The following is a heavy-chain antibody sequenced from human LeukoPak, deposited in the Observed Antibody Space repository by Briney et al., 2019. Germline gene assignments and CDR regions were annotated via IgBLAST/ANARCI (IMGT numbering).Heavy chain of an antibody. CDR3: ARPRGCGSARCNNFDS. V-gene: IGHV3-7*01. D-gene: IGHD2-2*01. CDR1: GFDFSGFS. Sequence: GGSLRLSCVVSGFDFSGFSMSWVRQAPGKGLEWVAIMEEYGSYIFYVDSVQDRFIISRDNARNSLYLQMNNLRAEDTAVYYCARPRGCGSARCNNFDSWGQGTLVTVSS. J-gene: IGHJ4*02. CDR2: MEEYGSYI.